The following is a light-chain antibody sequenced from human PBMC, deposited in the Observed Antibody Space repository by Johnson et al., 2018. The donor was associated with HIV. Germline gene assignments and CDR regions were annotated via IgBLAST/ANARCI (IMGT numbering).Light chain of an antibody. CDR1: SSNIGNNY. CDR3: GIWDSSLSAYV. Sequence: QSALTQPPSVSAAPGQKVTISCSGSSSNIGNNYVSWYQQLPGTAPKLLIYENNKRPSGIPDRFSGSKSGPSATLGITGLQTGDEADYYSGIWDSSLSAYVFGTGTKVTVL. J-gene: IGLJ1*01. CDR2: ENN. V-gene: IGLV1-51*02.